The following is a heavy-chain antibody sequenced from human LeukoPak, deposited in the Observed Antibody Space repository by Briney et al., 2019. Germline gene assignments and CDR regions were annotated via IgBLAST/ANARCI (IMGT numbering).Heavy chain of an antibody. J-gene: IGHJ4*02. D-gene: IGHD3-16*01. CDR3: AREGGSTSPNFDY. CDR1: GGTFSSYA. CDR2: IIPILGIA. Sequence: ASVKVSCKASGGTFSSYAISWVRQAPGQGLEWMGRIIPILGIANYAQKFQGRVTITADKSTSTAYMELSSLRSDDTAVYYCAREGGSTSPNFDYWGQGTLVTVSS. V-gene: IGHV1-69*04.